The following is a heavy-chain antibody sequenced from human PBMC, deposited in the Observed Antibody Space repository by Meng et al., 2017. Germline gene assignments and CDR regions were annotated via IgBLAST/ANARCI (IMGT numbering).Heavy chain of an antibody. D-gene: IGHD3-10*01. CDR2: ISYDGSNK. CDR1: GFTFSSYA. CDR3: ASMGY. Sequence: VQLVESGGGLVKPGGSLSFSCAASGFTFSSYAMHWVRQAPGKGLEWVAVISYDGSNKYYADSVKGRFTISRDNSKNTLYLQMNSLRAEDTAVYYCASMGYWGQGTLVTVSS. V-gene: IGHV3-30*01. J-gene: IGHJ4*02.